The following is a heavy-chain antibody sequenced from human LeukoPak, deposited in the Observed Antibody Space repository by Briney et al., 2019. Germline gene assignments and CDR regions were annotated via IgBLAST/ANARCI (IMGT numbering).Heavy chain of an antibody. CDR2: INHSGST. CDR1: GGSFSGYY. V-gene: IGHV4-34*01. Sequence: PSETLSLTCAVYGGSFSGYYWSWIRQPPGKGLEGIGEINHSGSTNYNPSLKSRVTISVDTSKNQFSLKLSSVTAADTAVYYCSAASIYCGGDCYSSHDAFDIWGQGTMVTVSS. J-gene: IGHJ3*02. D-gene: IGHD2-21*01. CDR3: SAASIYCGGDCYSSHDAFDI.